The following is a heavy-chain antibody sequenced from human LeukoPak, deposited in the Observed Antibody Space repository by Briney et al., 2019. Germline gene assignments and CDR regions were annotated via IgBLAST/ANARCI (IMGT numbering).Heavy chain of an antibody. Sequence: GGSLRLSCAASGFTFSSYGMHWVRQAPGKGLEWVAFIWSDGSNRYYADSVKGRFTISRDNSKNMLYLQMNSLRAEDTAVYYCAKSLSSRGLIIPKTSRYFDYWGQGTLVTVSS. CDR1: GFTFSSYG. CDR3: AKSLSSRGLIIPKTSRYFDY. V-gene: IGHV3-30*02. D-gene: IGHD3-3*01. J-gene: IGHJ4*02. CDR2: IWSDGSNR.